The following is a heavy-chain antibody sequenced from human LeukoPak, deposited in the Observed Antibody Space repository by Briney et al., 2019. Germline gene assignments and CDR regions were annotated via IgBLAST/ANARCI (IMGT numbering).Heavy chain of an antibody. D-gene: IGHD2-2*01. J-gene: IGHJ6*03. CDR1: GYTFTSYY. CDR2: INPSSGST. V-gene: IGHV1-46*01. CDR3: ARGRGSECSSTSCYDGYYYYYYMDV. Sequence: ASVKVSCKASGYTFTSYYMHWVRQAPGQGLEWMGIINPSSGSTSYAQKFQGRVTMTRDTSTSTVYMELSSLRSEDTAVYYGARGRGSECSSTSCYDGYYYYYYMDVWGKGTTVTVSS.